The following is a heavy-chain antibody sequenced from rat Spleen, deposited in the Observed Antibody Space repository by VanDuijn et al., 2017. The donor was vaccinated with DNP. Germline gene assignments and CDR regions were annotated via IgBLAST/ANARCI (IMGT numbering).Heavy chain of an antibody. Sequence: EVQLVESGGGSVQPGGSMTLSCAASGFTFSDYNMAWVRQAPKKGLEWVATIIYDGSRTYYRDSVKGRFTISRDNAKSTLYLQMDSLRSEDTASYYCARQRMYTTGWFAYWGQGTLVTVSS. CDR3: ARQRMYTTGWFAY. D-gene: IGHD1-6*01. CDR2: IIYDGSRT. J-gene: IGHJ3*01. V-gene: IGHV5-7*01. CDR1: GFTFSDYN.